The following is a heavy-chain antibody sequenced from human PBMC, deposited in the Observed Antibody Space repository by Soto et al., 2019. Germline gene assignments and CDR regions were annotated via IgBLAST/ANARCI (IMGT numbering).Heavy chain of an antibody. CDR2: VYHSGTT. V-gene: IGHV4-59*01. Sequence: PSETLSLTCTVSGVSITSDYWNWIRQPPGKGLEWIGYVYHSGTTNYNPSLKSRVTISLGTSRSQLSLRLTSVTAADTAMYYCVRGFYDGGGYSSPFDYWGQGILVTVSS. D-gene: IGHD3-22*01. CDR3: VRGFYDGGGYSSPFDY. J-gene: IGHJ4*02. CDR1: GVSITSDY.